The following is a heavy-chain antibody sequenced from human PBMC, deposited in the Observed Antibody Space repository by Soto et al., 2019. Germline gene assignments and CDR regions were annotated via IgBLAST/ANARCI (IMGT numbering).Heavy chain of an antibody. CDR1: GFTFSNYG. Sequence: QVQLVESGGGVVQPGRSLRLSCAASGFTFSNYGMHWVRQAPGKGLEWVAVIWYDGSNIYYADSVKGRFTISRDNSKNTLYLQMNSLRAEDTAVYYCARDRPSYYHGMDVWGQGTTVTVSS. CDR2: IWYDGSNI. D-gene: IGHD6-6*01. V-gene: IGHV3-33*01. CDR3: ARDRPSYYHGMDV. J-gene: IGHJ6*02.